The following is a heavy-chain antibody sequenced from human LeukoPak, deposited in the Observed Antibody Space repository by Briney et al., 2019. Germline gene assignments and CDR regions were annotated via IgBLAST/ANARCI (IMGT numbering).Heavy chain of an antibody. V-gene: IGHV1-2*02. D-gene: IGHD3-3*01. Sequence: ASVKVSCKASGYTFTGYYMHWVRQAPGQGLEWMGWFNPNSGGTNYAQKFQGRVTMTRDTSISTAYMELSKLRSDDTAVYYCARVYDFWSGKNYFDYWGQGTLVTVSS. CDR2: FNPNSGGT. CDR3: ARVYDFWSGKNYFDY. CDR1: GYTFTGYY. J-gene: IGHJ4*02.